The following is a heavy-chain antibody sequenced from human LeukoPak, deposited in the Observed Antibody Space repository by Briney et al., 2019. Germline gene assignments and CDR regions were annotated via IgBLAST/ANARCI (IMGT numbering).Heavy chain of an antibody. Sequence: GGSLRLSCAASGFTFSTYDMSWVRQAPGKGLEWVSTISGSGGSTYYADSVRGRFTVSRDSSQITLYLQMNSLGAEDTAVYFCARGPLTEVAGTTWDSWGRGTLVTVSS. J-gene: IGHJ4*02. D-gene: IGHD6-19*01. CDR3: ARGPLTEVAGTTWDS. CDR2: ISGSGGST. CDR1: GFTFSTYD. V-gene: IGHV3-23*01.